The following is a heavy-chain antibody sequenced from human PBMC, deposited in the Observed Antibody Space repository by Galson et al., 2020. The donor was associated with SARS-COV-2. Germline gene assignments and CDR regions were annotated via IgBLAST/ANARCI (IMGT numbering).Heavy chain of an antibody. CDR1: GGSISSSSYY. CDR2: IYYSGST. CDR3: ARHAKISGYIAVAGTGGWYFDL. V-gene: IGHV4-39*01. Sequence: SETLSLTCTVSGGSISSSSYYWGWIRQPPGKGLEWIGSIYYSGSTYYNPSLKSRVTISVDTSKNQFSLKLSSVTAADTAVYYCARHAKISGYIAVAGTGGWYFDLWGRGTLVTVSS. D-gene: IGHD6-19*01. J-gene: IGHJ2*01.